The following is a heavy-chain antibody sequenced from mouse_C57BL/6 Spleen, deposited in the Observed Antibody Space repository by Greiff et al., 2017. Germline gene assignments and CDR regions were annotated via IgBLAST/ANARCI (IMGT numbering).Heavy chain of an antibody. J-gene: IGHJ4*01. CDR3: ARNYDYDCAMDY. D-gene: IGHD2-4*01. CDR2: IYPGDGDT. V-gene: IGHV1-80*01. CDR1: GYAFSSYW. Sequence: QVQLQQSGAELVKPGASVKISCKASGYAFSSYWMNWVKQRPGKGLEWIGQIYPGDGDTNYNGKFKGKATLTADKSSSTAYMQLSSLTSEDSAVYFCARNYDYDCAMDYWGQGTSVTVSS.